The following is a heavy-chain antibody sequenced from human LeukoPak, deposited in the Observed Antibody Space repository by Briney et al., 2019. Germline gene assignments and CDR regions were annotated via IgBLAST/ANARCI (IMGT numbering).Heavy chain of an antibody. CDR1: GGSISSSSFY. Sequence: KTSETLSLTCTVSGGSISSSSFYWGWIRQPPGKGLEWIGGIYYSGSTYYNPSLKSRVTISADTSKNQFSLKLNSVTTADTAVYFCARLGGGNYWYYFDYWGQGTLVTVSS. J-gene: IGHJ4*02. V-gene: IGHV4-39*01. CDR3: ARLGGGNYWYYFDY. D-gene: IGHD1-7*01. CDR2: IYYSGST.